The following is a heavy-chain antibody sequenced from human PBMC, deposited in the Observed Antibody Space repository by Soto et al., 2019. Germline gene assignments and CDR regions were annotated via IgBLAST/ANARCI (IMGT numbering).Heavy chain of an antibody. CDR3: AREVGAAIFGVVIIPDYYYGMDV. CDR1: GYTFTSYG. CDR2: ISAYNGNT. D-gene: IGHD3-3*01. J-gene: IGHJ6*02. V-gene: IGHV1-18*04. Sequence: GASVKVSCKASGYTFTSYGISWVRQAPGQGLEWMGWISAYNGNTNYAQKLQGRVTMTTDTSTSTAYMELRSLRSDDTAVYYCAREVGAAIFGVVIIPDYYYGMDVWGQGTTVTVSS.